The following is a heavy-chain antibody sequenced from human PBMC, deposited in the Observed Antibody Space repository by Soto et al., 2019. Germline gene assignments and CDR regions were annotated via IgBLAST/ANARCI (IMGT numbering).Heavy chain of an antibody. CDR3: ARERVIKAATTGASYYFYDAMDV. V-gene: IGHV1-69*06. Sequence: QAQLVQSGAEVKKPGSSVKVSCKASGDTFNTYGISWVRQAPGQGLEWMGVIIPIFGTPNNAQRFQGRLTMTADMSTSTAYMELRSLRAEDTAVYYCARERVIKAATTGASYYFYDAMDVWGPGTTVTVSS. CDR2: IIPIFGTP. CDR1: GDTFNTYG. J-gene: IGHJ6*02. D-gene: IGHD7-27*01.